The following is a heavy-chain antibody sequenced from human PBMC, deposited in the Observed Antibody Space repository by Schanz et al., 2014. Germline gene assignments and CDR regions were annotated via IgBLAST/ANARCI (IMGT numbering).Heavy chain of an antibody. D-gene: IGHD3-10*01. Sequence: QVQMVESGGGVVQPGRSLRLSCAASGFAFSVYGMHWVRQAPGKGPEWVSAISGSGGSTYYADSVKGRFTISRDNSKNTLYLQMNSLRAEDTAVYYCARANYRRKINFDYWGRGTLVTVSS. V-gene: IGHV3-NL1*01. J-gene: IGHJ4*02. CDR2: ISGSGGST. CDR3: ARANYRRKINFDY. CDR1: GFAFSVYG.